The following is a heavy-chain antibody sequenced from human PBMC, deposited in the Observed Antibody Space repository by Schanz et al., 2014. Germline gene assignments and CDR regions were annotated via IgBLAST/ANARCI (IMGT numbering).Heavy chain of an antibody. Sequence: QVQLVQSGAEVKKPGSSMKVSCKLSGGTFSSYTISWMRQAPGQGLEWMGKIIPVLNIATYAQRFQGRVTSTADKSTFTAYMDVSSLRTEDTAVYYCASSGAGYSSSGDFDYWGQGTLVTVSS. V-gene: IGHV1-69*02. CDR2: IIPVLNIA. D-gene: IGHD6-13*01. J-gene: IGHJ4*02. CDR1: GGTFSSYT. CDR3: ASSGAGYSSSGDFDY.